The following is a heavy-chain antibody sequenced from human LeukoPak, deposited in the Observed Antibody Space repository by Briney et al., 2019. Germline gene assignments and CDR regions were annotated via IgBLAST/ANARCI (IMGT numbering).Heavy chain of an antibody. CDR3: AREGRDYARYFDL. Sequence: RSGGSLRLSCAASGFALSSYWLHWVRQAPGKGLVWVSRISRDEIATNYAYSVKGRFTISRDNTKNTLYLQMNSLRAEDTALYYCAREGRDYARYFDLWGRGTLVTVSS. CDR1: GFALSSYW. J-gene: IGHJ2*01. D-gene: IGHD4-17*01. V-gene: IGHV3-74*01. CDR2: ISRDEIAT.